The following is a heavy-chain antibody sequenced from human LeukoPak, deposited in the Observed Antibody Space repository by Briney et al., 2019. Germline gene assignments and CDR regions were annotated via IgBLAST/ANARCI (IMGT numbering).Heavy chain of an antibody. Sequence: GGSLRLSCAASGFTFSSYEMNWVRQAPGKGLEWVSYISSNGSTIYYADSVKGRFTISRDSAKKSLYLQMNSLRAEDTAVYYCARDSLYCSGGSCYSWNCDYWGQGTLVTVSS. V-gene: IGHV3-48*03. CDR3: ARDSLYCSGGSCYSWNCDY. CDR1: GFTFSSYE. J-gene: IGHJ4*02. D-gene: IGHD2-15*01. CDR2: ISSNGSTI.